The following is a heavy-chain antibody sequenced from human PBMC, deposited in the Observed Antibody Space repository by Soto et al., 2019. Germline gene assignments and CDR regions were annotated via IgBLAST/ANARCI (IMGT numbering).Heavy chain of an antibody. D-gene: IGHD2-8*02. CDR1: GFTVSTYG. CDR2: ISRDGGTK. Sequence: QVPLVESGGGVVQPGRSLRLSCAVSGFTVSTYGMHWVRQAPGKGLEWVAVISRDGGTKYYADSVKGRFTISRDNSRKTLFLEMNSLRSDDMAVYYCTGEVASGYWGQGTLVTVSS. J-gene: IGHJ4*02. V-gene: IGHV3-30*03. CDR3: TGEVASGY.